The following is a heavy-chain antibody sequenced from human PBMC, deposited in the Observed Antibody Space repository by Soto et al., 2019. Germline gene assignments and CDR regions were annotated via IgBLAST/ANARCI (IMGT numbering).Heavy chain of an antibody. CDR1: GYTFTSYY. CDR3: ARVSSWSCFDY. J-gene: IGHJ4*02. D-gene: IGHD6-13*01. CDR2: INPSGGST. Sequence: QVQLVQSGAEVKKPGASVKVSCKASGYTFTSYYMHWVRQAPGQGLEWMGIINPSGGSTSYAQKCQGRVTMTRDTSTSTVYMELSSLRSEATAVYYCARVSSWSCFDYWGQGTLVTVSS. V-gene: IGHV1-46*01.